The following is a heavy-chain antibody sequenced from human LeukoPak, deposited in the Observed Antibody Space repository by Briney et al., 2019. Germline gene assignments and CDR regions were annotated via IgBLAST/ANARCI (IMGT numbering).Heavy chain of an antibody. CDR3: ARHHAGWHVIAAAGTRYYYYYMDV. CDR2: IYTSGST. CDR1: GGSISSYY. V-gene: IGHV4-4*07. Sequence: SETLSLTCTVSGGSISSYYWSWIRQPAGKGLEWIGRIYTSGSTNYNPSLKSRVTMSVDTSKNQFSLKLSSVTAADTAVYYCARHHAGWHVIAAAGTRYYYYYMDVWGKGTTVTVSS. J-gene: IGHJ6*03. D-gene: IGHD6-13*01.